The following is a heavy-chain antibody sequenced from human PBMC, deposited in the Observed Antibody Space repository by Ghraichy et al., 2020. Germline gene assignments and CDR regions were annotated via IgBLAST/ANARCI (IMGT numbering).Heavy chain of an antibody. V-gene: IGHV3-74*01. D-gene: IGHD6-6*01. CDR2: INSDGSTT. CDR1: GFTFSSSW. Sequence: LSLSCAASGFTFSSSWMHWVRQAPGKGLVWVLYINSDGSTTSYADSVKGRFTISRDNAKNALYLQVNSLRAEDTAVYYCTRDTSYSSSSWGQGTTVTVSS. CDR3: TRDTSYSSSS. J-gene: IGHJ6*02.